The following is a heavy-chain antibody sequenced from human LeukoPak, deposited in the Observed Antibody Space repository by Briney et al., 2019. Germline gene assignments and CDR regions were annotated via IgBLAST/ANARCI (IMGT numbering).Heavy chain of an antibody. V-gene: IGHV3-66*01. CDR1: GFTFSSCE. CDR3: ARSGGYFAPFDS. Sequence: GGSLRLSCAASGFTFSSCEMNWVRQAPGKGLEWVSIIYSGGSTYYADSVKTRFTISRDNSKNTLYLQMNSLRTEDTAVYYCARSGGYFAPFDSWGQGTLVTVSS. J-gene: IGHJ4*02. CDR2: IYSGGST. D-gene: IGHD3-10*01.